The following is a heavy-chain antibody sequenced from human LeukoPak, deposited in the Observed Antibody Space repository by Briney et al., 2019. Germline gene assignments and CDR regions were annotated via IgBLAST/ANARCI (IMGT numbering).Heavy chain of an antibody. CDR3: AADPYSGYGVPFDI. D-gene: IGHD5-12*01. J-gene: IGHJ3*02. Sequence: ASVKVSCKASGYTFTTYGITWVRQAPGQGLEWMGWISAYNGNTNYAQKFQGRVAMTIDTSTSTAYMELRSLRSEDTAVYYCAADPYSGYGVPFDIWGQGTMVTVSS. CDR1: GYTFTTYG. V-gene: IGHV1-18*01. CDR2: ISAYNGNT.